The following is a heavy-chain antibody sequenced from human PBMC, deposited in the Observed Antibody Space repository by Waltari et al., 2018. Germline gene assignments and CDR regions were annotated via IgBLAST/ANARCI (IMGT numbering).Heavy chain of an antibody. J-gene: IGHJ4*02. D-gene: IGHD2-2*01. V-gene: IGHV4-4*07. CDR3: ARGIGYCTSTNCYPRPLYFDY. CDR1: SGSISNYY. Sequence: QVQLQESGPGLVKPSETLSLTCTVSSGSISNYYWSWIRQPAGKGLGWIGRIYTSGTTNYNPSLKSRVTMSVDTSKNQFSLNLSSVTAADTAVYYCARGIGYCTSTNCYPRPLYFDYWGQGTLVTVSS. CDR2: IYTSGTT.